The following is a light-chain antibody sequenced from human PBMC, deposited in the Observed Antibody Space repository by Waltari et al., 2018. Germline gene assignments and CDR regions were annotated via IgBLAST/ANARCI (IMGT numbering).Light chain of an antibody. CDR3: QHYVRLPAT. CDR1: QSVSRS. J-gene: IGKJ1*01. Sequence: IVLTQSPGTLSLSPGERATLSRRASQSVSRSLAWYQQKPGQAPKLLIYGASTRATGIPDRFTGSGSGTDFSHTISSLEPEDFAIYFCQHYVRLPATFGQGTKVEIK. CDR2: GAS. V-gene: IGKV3-20*01.